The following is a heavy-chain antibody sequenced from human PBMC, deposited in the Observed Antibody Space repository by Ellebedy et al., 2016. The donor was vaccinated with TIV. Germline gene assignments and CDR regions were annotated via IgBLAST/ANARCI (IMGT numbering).Heavy chain of an antibody. CDR1: GFTFSSYS. D-gene: IGHD6-19*01. CDR2: ISSSSSYI. V-gene: IGHV3-21*01. Sequence: GESLKISXAASGFTFSSYSMNWVRQAPGKGLEWVSSISSSSSYIYYADSVKGRFTISRDNAKNSLYLQMNSLRAEDTAVYYCAREISSGWYVSYYYYYGMDVWGQGTTVTVSS. CDR3: AREISSGWYVSYYYYYGMDV. J-gene: IGHJ6*02.